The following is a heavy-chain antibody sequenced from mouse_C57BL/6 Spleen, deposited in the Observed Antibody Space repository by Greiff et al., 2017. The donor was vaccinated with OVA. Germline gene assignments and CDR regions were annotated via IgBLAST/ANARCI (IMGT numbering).Heavy chain of an antibody. CDR2: ILPGSGST. Sequence: QVQLQQSGAELLKPGASVKLSCKATGYTFTGYWIEWVKQRPGHGLEWIGEILPGSGSTNYNEKFKGKATFTADTSSNTAYMQLSSLTTEDSAIYYCARGYYYGSSYNWYFDVWGTGTTVTVSS. D-gene: IGHD1-1*01. V-gene: IGHV1-9*01. J-gene: IGHJ1*03. CDR1: GYTFTGYW. CDR3: ARGYYYGSSYNWYFDV.